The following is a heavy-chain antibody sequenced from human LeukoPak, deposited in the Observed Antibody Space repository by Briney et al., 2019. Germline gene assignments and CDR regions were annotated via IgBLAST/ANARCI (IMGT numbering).Heavy chain of an antibody. D-gene: IGHD3-22*01. V-gene: IGHV3-53*01. CDR3: ARVSPTGCSINMIVVAYDY. Sequence: GGSLILSCAASGFTVSSNYMSWVLQAPGERLEWVSVIYSGVSTYYPHSVKGRFTISRDNSENTLYLEMSSLRAEDTDVYYCARVSPTGCSINMIVVAYDYWGQGTLVTVSS. CDR1: GFTVSSNY. J-gene: IGHJ4*02. CDR2: IYSGVST.